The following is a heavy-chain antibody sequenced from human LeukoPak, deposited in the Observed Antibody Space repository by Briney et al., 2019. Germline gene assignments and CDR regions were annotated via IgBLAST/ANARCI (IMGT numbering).Heavy chain of an antibody. D-gene: IGHD2-2*01. CDR2: IYYRGST. J-gene: IGHJ6*02. CDR3: ARVLGSSATWTDYYYGMDV. V-gene: IGHV4-59*01. Sequence: PETLSLTCTVSGGSISSYYWSWIRQPPGKGLEWIGYIYYRGSTNYNPSLKSRVTISVDTSKNQFSLKLSSVTAADTAVYYCARVLGSSATWTDYYYGMDVWGQGTTVTVSS. CDR1: GGSISSYY.